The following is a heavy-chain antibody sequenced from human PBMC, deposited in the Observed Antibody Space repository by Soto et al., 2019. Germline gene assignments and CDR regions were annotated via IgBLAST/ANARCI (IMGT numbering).Heavy chain of an antibody. CDR2: IYHSGST. Sequence: SETLSLTCAVSGGSISSSNWWSWVRQPPGKGLEWIGEIYHSGSTNYNPSLKSRVTISVDKSENQFSLKLSSVTAADTAVYYCARARRSNWSYFDYWGQGTVVTVSS. CDR1: GGSISSSNW. D-gene: IGHD6-13*01. V-gene: IGHV4-4*02. CDR3: ARARRSNWSYFDY. J-gene: IGHJ4*02.